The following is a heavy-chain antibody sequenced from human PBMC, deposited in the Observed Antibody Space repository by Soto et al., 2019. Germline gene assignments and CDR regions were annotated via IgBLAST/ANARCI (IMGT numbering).Heavy chain of an antibody. J-gene: IGHJ4*02. Sequence: SETLSLTCTVSGGSISSYYWSWIRQPPGKGLEWIGYIYYSGSTNYNPSLKSRVTISVDTSKNQFSLKLSSVTAADTAVYYCARLDYDSSGYYQYYFDYWGQGTLVTVSS. CDR1: GGSISSYY. V-gene: IGHV4-59*08. D-gene: IGHD3-22*01. CDR3: ARLDYDSSGYYQYYFDY. CDR2: IYYSGST.